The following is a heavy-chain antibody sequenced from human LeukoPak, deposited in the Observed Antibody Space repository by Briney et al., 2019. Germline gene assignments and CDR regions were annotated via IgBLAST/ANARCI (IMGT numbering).Heavy chain of an antibody. V-gene: IGHV3-48*03. Sequence: GGSLRLSCAASGFTFSTYEMTWVRQSPGKGLEWVSYISSSGSTIYYADSVKGRFTISRDNAKNSLYLQMNSLRAEDTAVYYCARDRAIQLWSGYDAFDIWGQGTMVTVSS. CDR3: ARDRAIQLWSGYDAFDI. J-gene: IGHJ3*02. CDR2: ISSSGSTI. D-gene: IGHD5-18*01. CDR1: GFTFSTYE.